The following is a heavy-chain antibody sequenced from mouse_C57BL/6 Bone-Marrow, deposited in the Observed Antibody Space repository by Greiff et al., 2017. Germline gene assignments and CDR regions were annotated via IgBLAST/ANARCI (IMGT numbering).Heavy chain of an antibody. CDR2: IDPEDGEP. CDR1: GFNIKDYY. CDR3: ARQGKWYCHV. D-gene: IGHD2-1*01. Sequence: EVQLQQSGAELVQPGASVTLSCPASGFNIKDYYMHWVKQRTEKGLAWIGRIDPEDGEPKYAPKFQGKATITADTSTKSAYLQLSSLTSEDTAYYYCARQGKWYCHVWGTGTTVNGSA. J-gene: IGHJ1*03. V-gene: IGHV14-2*01.